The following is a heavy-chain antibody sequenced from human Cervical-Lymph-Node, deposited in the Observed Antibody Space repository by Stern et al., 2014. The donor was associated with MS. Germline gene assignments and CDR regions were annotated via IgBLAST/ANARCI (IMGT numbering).Heavy chain of an antibody. CDR3: TTDEVANFAH. CDR1: GFIFSKAW. CDR2: LKPKTAGETT. V-gene: IGHV3-15*01. Sequence: EVQLVESGGGLVEPGGSLRLSCAASGFIFSKAWMTWVRQAPGKGLEWVGRLKPKTAGETTNYSTPVQGRFTISRDDSKNIMFLHMSSLRTDDTAVYYCTTDEVANFAHWGPGILVTVSS. J-gene: IGHJ5*02.